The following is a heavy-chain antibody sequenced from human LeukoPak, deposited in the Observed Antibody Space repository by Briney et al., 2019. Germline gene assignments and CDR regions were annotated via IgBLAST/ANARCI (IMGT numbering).Heavy chain of an antibody. CDR3: AGGVKDYDNPNFDY. CDR1: GGSISSYY. J-gene: IGHJ4*02. D-gene: IGHD3-22*01. V-gene: IGHV4-59*12. Sequence: PSETLSLTCTVSGGSISSYYWNWIRQPPGKGLEWIGYIYHSGSTYYNPSLKSRVTISVDRSKNQFSLKLSSVTAADTAVYYCAGGVKDYDNPNFDYWGQGTLVTVSS. CDR2: IYHSGST.